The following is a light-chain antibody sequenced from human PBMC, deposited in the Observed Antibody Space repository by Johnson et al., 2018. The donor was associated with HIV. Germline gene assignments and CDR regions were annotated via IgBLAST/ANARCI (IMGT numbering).Light chain of an antibody. CDR2: DNN. CDR3: GTWDRHLSAYV. V-gene: IGLV1-51*01. J-gene: IGLJ1*01. Sequence: QSVLTQPPSVSAAPGQKVTISCSGSSSNIGNNYVSWYQQLPGTAPKLLIYDNNKRPSGIPDRFSGSKSGTSATLGITGLQTGDEADYYCGTWDRHLSAYVSGTGTKGTVL. CDR1: SSNIGNNY.